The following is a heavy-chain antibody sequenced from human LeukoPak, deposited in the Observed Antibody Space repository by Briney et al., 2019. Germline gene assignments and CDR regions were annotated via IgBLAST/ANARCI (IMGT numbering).Heavy chain of an antibody. Sequence: GSLRPSFAAPGFPFNSYWVDWVRQAPGKGLEWVANIKQDGSEKYYVDSVKGRFTISRDNAKNSLYLQMNSLRAEDTAVYYCARDQVVFDYWGQGTLVTVSS. J-gene: IGHJ4*02. CDR2: IKQDGSEK. CDR3: ARDQVVFDY. CDR1: GFPFNSYW. D-gene: IGHD2-15*01. V-gene: IGHV3-7*01.